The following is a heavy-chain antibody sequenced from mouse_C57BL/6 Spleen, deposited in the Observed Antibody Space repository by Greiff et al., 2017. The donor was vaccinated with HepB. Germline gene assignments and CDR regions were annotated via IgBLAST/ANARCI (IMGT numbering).Heavy chain of an antibody. CDR3: ARGLYYGSSFDY. J-gene: IGHJ2*01. CDR1: GYAFSSSW. CDR2: IYPGDGDT. V-gene: IGHV1-82*01. Sequence: SGPELVKPGASVKISCKASGYAFSSSWMNWVKQRPGKGLEWIGRIYPGDGDTNYNGKFKGKATLTADKSSSTAYMQLSSLTSEDSAVYFCARGLYYGSSFDYWGQGTTLTVSS. D-gene: IGHD1-1*01.